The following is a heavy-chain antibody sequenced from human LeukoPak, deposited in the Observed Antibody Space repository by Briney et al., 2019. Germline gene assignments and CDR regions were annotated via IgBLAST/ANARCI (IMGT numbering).Heavy chain of an antibody. CDR2: LDPEDGET. V-gene: IGHV1-24*01. D-gene: IGHD1-1*01. Sequence: ASVKVSCKVSGYTLTELSMHWVRQAPGKRLEWMGGLDPEDGETIYAQKFQGRVTMTEDTSTDTAYMELSSLRSEDTAVYYCATVRTGEIYYYYYMYVWGKGITVTVSS. CDR1: GYTLTELS. CDR3: ATVRTGEIYYYYYMYV. J-gene: IGHJ6*03.